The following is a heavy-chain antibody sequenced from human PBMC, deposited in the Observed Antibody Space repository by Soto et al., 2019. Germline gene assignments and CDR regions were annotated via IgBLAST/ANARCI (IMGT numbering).Heavy chain of an antibody. Sequence: QVQLVQSGAEVKKPGASVKVSCKVSGYTLTELSMHWVRQAPGKGLEWMGGFDPEDGETIYAQKFQGRVTMTEDTATDTAYMELSSLRSEDTAVYYCATESITMVRGVIHYYYYMDVWGKVTTVTVSS. CDR1: GYTLTELS. CDR2: FDPEDGET. D-gene: IGHD3-10*01. CDR3: ATESITMVRGVIHYYYYMDV. V-gene: IGHV1-24*01. J-gene: IGHJ6*03.